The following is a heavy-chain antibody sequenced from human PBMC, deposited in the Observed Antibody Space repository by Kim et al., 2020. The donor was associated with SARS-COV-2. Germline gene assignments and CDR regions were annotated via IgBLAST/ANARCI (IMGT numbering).Heavy chain of an antibody. CDR2: INHSGST. CDR1: GGSFSGYY. V-gene: IGHV4-34*01. D-gene: IGHD6-13*01. J-gene: IGHJ5*02. Sequence: SETLSLTCAVYGGSFSGYYWSWIRQPPGKGLEWIGEINHSGSTNYNPSLKSRVTISVDTSKNQFSLKLSSVTAADTAVYYCARGPYRPSSWYVGVGWFDPWGQGTLVTVSS. CDR3: ARGPYRPSSWYVGVGWFDP.